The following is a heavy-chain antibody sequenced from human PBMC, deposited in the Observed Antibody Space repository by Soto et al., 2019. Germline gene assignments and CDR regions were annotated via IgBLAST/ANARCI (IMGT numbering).Heavy chain of an antibody. D-gene: IGHD4-17*01. CDR1: GFTFDDYA. V-gene: IGHV3-9*01. J-gene: IGHJ3*02. CDR2: ISWNSGSI. Sequence: GGSLRLSCAASGFTFDDYAMHWVRQAQGKGLEWVSGISWNSGSIGYADSVKGRFTISRDNAKNSLYLQMNSLRAEDTALYYWAKVSLYGDPDAFDIWGQGTMVTVSS. CDR3: AKVSLYGDPDAFDI.